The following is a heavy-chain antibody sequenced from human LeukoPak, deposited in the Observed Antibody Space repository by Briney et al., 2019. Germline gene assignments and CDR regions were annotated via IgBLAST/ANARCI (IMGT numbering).Heavy chain of an antibody. CDR3: ARRLGSNFAY. D-gene: IGHD2/OR15-2a*01. CDR2: IIVTHSGKT. V-gene: IGHV4-34*12. Sequence: SETLSLTCAVSGGSFSGYYWTWIRQPPGKGLEWVGQIIVTHSGKTIYNPSLKSRFTISVDTSKNQFSLNLSSVTAADTAVYYCARRLGSNFAYWSQGALVTVSS. CDR1: GGSFSGYY. J-gene: IGHJ4*02.